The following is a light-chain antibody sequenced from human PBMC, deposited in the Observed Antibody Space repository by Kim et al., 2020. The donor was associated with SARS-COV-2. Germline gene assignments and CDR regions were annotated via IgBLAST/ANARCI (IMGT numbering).Light chain of an antibody. CDR3: SSHAAISNFV. Sequence: LTQPASVSGSPGQSITISCTGTSSDVGGYNYVSWYQQHPGKAPKLMIYDVSKRPSGVSNRFSGSKSGNTASLTISGLQAEDEADYHCSSHAAISNFVFGIGTKVTVL. CDR2: DVS. J-gene: IGLJ1*01. V-gene: IGLV2-14*01. CDR1: SSDVGGYNY.